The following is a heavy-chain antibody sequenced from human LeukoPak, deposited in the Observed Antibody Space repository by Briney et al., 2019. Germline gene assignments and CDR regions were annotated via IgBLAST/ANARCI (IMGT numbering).Heavy chain of an antibody. V-gene: IGHV3-7*01. CDR2: IKQDGGEK. J-gene: IGHJ4*02. Sequence: TGGSLRLSCAASGFTFSSHWMNWVRQAPGEGLEWVANIKQDGGEKYYVDSVKGRFTISRDNAKNSLYLQMNSLRAEDTAVYYCARDGGIRGRLAYFDYWGQGTLVTVSS. CDR3: ARDGGIRGRLAYFDY. D-gene: IGHD3-16*01. CDR1: GFTFSSHW.